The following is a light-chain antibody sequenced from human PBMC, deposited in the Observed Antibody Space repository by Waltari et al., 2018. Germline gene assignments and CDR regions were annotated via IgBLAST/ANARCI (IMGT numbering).Light chain of an antibody. Sequence: DIQMTQSPSTLSASVGDRVTIHCRASQSILTWLAWYQQKPGKAPRLLMYKASSLQSGVPSRFSGSGSGTEFTLTISSLQPDDFATYYCQQYNTYSPGPTFGGGTKVEIK. J-gene: IGKJ4*01. CDR1: QSILTW. V-gene: IGKV1-5*03. CDR2: KAS. CDR3: QQYNTYSPGPT.